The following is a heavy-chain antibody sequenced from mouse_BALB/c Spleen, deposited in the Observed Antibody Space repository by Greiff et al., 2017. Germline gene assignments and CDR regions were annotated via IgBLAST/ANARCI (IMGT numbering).Heavy chain of an antibody. CDR1: GYAFSSYW. V-gene: IGHV1-87*01. CDR3: AREGPWDGAY. J-gene: IGHJ3*01. D-gene: IGHD4-1*01. CDR2: IYPGDGDT. Sequence: QVQLKESGAELVRPGSSVKISCKASGYAFSSYWMNWVKQRPGQGLEWIGAIYPGDGDTRYTQKFKGKATLTADKSSSTAYMQLSSLASEDSAVYYCAREGPWDGAYWGQGTLVTVSA.